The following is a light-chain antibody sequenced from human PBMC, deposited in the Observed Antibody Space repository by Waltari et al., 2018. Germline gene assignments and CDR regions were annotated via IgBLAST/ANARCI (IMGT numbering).Light chain of an antibody. CDR2: DAS. J-gene: IGKJ1*01. CDR3: QQYGRSPWT. CDR1: QSVSSNY. V-gene: IGKV3-20*01. Sequence: VLTQSPGTLSLSPGERVPLSCRASQSVSSNYLAWYQQTPGQAPRLLIYDASNRATGIADRFSGSGSGTDFTLTISRLEPEDVAVYYCQQYGRSPWTFGQGTKVEIK.